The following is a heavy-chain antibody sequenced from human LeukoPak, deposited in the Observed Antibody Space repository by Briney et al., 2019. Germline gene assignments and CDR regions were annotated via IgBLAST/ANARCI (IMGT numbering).Heavy chain of an antibody. V-gene: IGHV4-38-2*02. CDR2: IYHSGST. CDR3: AVKEWFGDGSDA. CDR1: GYSISSGYY. Sequence: SETLSLTCTVSGYSISSGYYWGWIRQPPGKGLEWIGSIYHSGSTYYNPSLKSRVTISVDTSKNQFSLKLSSVTAADTAVYYCAVKEWFGDGSDAWGQGTMVTVSS. J-gene: IGHJ3*01. D-gene: IGHD3-10*01.